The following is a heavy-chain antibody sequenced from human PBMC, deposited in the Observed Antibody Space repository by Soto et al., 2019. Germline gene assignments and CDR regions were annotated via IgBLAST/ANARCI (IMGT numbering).Heavy chain of an antibody. CDR2: IYYSGGT. CDR1: GGSVSSGSFY. V-gene: IGHV4-61*03. CDR3: ARDQGYYDSSGYFDY. D-gene: IGHD3-22*01. J-gene: IGHJ4*01. Sequence: PSETLSLTCTVSGGSVSSGSFYWSWIRQPPGKGLEWIGYIYYSGGTNYNPSLKNRVTISKDTSANHFSLNLSSVTAAGTAIYYCARDQGYYDSSGYFDYWGHGTLVTVSS.